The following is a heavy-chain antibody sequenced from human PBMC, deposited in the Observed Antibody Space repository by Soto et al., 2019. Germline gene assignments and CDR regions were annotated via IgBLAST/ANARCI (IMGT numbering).Heavy chain of an antibody. D-gene: IGHD6-13*01. V-gene: IGHV3-53*01. Sequence: LRLSCAASGFTVSNNFMSWVRQAPGKGLEWVSVLYSGGDTYYTDSVKGRFTISRDNSKNTLYLQMNSLRAEDTAVYYCARDLGAHSSSWYSDLWGQGTLVTVS. CDR2: LYSGGDT. J-gene: IGHJ5*02. CDR3: ARDLGAHSSSWYSDL. CDR1: GFTVSNNF.